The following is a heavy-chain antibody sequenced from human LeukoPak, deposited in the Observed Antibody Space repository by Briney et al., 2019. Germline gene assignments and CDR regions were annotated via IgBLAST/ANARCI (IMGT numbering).Heavy chain of an antibody. CDR2: ISWNSGSI. CDR3: AKDSYGSVSYGTFDY. Sequence: GGSLRLSCAASGFTFDDYAMHWVRQVPGKGLEWVSGISWNSGSIGYADSVKGRFTISRDNAKNSLYLQMNSLRAEDTALYYCAKDSYGSVSYGTFDYWGQGTLVTVSS. D-gene: IGHD3-10*01. V-gene: IGHV3-9*01. J-gene: IGHJ4*02. CDR1: GFTFDDYA.